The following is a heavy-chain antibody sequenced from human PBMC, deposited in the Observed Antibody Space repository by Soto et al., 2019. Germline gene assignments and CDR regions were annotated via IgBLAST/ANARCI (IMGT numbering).Heavy chain of an antibody. CDR2: ISSSSSYI. J-gene: IGHJ6*02. V-gene: IGHV3-21*01. CDR1: GFTFSSYS. CDR3: ARGIAARFLSGYYYGMDV. D-gene: IGHD6-6*01. Sequence: TGGSLRLSCAASGFTFSSYSMNWVRQAPGKGLEWVSSISSSSSYIYYADSVKGRFTISRDNAKNSLYLQMNSLRAEDTAVYYCARGIAARFLSGYYYGMDVWGQGTTVTVSS.